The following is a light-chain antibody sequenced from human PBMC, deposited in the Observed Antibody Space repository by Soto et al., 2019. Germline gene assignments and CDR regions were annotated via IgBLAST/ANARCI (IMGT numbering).Light chain of an antibody. V-gene: IGKV1-27*01. CDR3: QNYKGAPWT. CDR2: AAS. Sequence: DIQMTQSPCSLSASVGDRVTITRRASQGISNYLVWYQQKPGKVPKLLIYAASTLQSGVPSRFSGSGSGTDFTLTISSLQPEDVATYYCQNYKGAPWTFGQGTKV. J-gene: IGKJ1*01. CDR1: QGISNY.